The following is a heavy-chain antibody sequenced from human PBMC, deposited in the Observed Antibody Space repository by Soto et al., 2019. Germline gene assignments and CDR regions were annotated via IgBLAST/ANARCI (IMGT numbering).Heavy chain of an antibody. J-gene: IGHJ4*02. CDR2: IYYSGST. D-gene: IGHD6-19*01. CDR3: ARTYSGGWYYFDY. Sequence: QLQLQESGPGLVKPSETLSLTCTVSGGSISSSSYYWGWIRQPPGKGLEWIGSIYYSGSTYYNPSIKSRVTISVDTSKNQFSLKLSSVTAADTAVYYCARTYSGGWYYFDYWGQGSLVTVSS. CDR1: GGSISSSSYY. V-gene: IGHV4-39*01.